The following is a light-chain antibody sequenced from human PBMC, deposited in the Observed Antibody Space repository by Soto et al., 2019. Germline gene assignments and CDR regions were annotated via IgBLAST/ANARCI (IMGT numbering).Light chain of an antibody. CDR3: QQYKTYWT. CDR1: QSLSGNY. Sequence: NLFTQSPGTLSLSPGERATLSCRASQSLSGNYLAWYQQKPGQAPRVLIYRASIRATGISDRLSGSGSGTDFTLTIRSLQPDDFATYYCQQYKTYWTFGPGTKVDIK. V-gene: IGKV3-20*01. CDR2: RAS. J-gene: IGKJ1*01.